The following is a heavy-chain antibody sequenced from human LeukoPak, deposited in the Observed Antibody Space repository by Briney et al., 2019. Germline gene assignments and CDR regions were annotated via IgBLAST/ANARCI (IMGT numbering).Heavy chain of an antibody. V-gene: IGHV1-69*04. J-gene: IGHJ6*02. D-gene: IGHD6-6*01. Sequence: SVKVSCKASGGTFSSYAISWVRQAPGQGLEWMGRIIPILGIANYAQKFQGRVTITADKSTSTAYMELSSLRSEDTAVYYCARGEYSSSSRRFYYYYGMDVWGQGTTVTVSS. CDR1: GGTFSSYA. CDR2: IIPILGIA. CDR3: ARGEYSSSSRRFYYYYGMDV.